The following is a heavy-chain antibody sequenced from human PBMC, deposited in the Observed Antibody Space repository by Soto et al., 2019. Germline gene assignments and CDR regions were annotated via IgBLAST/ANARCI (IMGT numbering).Heavy chain of an antibody. D-gene: IGHD5-12*01. CDR2: IIPIFGTA. CDR1: GGTFSSYA. CDR3: ATRRDGYNYYYYGMDV. Sequence: QVQLVQSGAEVKKPGSSVKVSCKASGGTFSSYAISWVRQAPGQGLEWMGGIIPIFGTANYAQKFQGRVTITADESTSTAYMVLSSLRSEDTAVYYCATRRDGYNYYYYGMDVWGQGTTVTVSS. V-gene: IGHV1-69*01. J-gene: IGHJ6*02.